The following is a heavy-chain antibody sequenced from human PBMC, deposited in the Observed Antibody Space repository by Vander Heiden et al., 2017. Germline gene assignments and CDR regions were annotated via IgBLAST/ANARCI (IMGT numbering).Heavy chain of an antibody. CDR2: INPYNGGA. D-gene: IGHD2-2*01. Sequence: QLQLVQSGAEVKKRGSSVKVSCKASGYTSIGYYLHGVRQAPGQGLGWMGWINPYNGGATYAQKFQGRVTITRDTSIITAYMELSRLRSDDTAVYYCARDHCTSINCYENLYRGMDVWGQGTTVTVSS. J-gene: IGHJ6*02. CDR1: GYTSIGYY. V-gene: IGHV1-2*02. CDR3: ARDHCTSINCYENLYRGMDV.